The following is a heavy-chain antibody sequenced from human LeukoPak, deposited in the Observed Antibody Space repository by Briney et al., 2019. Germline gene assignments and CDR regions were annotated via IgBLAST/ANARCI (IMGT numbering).Heavy chain of an antibody. CDR3: AKARSGGVVVVAATDY. Sequence: GGSLRLSCAASGFTFSSYAMSWVRQAPGKGLEGVSAISGSGGSTYYADSVKGRFTISRDNSKNTLYLQMNSLRAEDTAVYYCAKARSGGVVVVAATDYWGQGTLVTVSS. J-gene: IGHJ4*02. V-gene: IGHV3-23*01. CDR1: GFTFSSYA. CDR2: ISGSGGST. D-gene: IGHD2-15*01.